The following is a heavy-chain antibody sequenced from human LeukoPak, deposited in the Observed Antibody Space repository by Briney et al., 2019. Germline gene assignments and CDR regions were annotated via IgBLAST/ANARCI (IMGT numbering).Heavy chain of an antibody. V-gene: IGHV4-59*01. D-gene: IGHD5-24*01. CDR3: ARGVSLEMLDY. J-gene: IGHJ4*02. CDR1: GGSISSYY. CDR2: IYYSGST. Sequence: SETLSLTCTVSGGSISSYYWSWIRQPPGKGLEWIGYIYYSGSTNYNPSPKSRVAISVDTSKNQFSLKLSSVTAADTAVYYCARGVSLEMLDYWGQGTLVTVSS.